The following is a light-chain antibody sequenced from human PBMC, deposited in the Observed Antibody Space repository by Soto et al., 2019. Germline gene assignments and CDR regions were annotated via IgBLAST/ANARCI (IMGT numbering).Light chain of an antibody. CDR1: QSISNW. V-gene: IGKV1-5*01. Sequence: DIQITQSPSALPACVGYRVTITFRASQSISNWLAWYQQKPGTAPKVLIYHASNLQSGVPSRFRGSGSGTEFTLAISSMQPDDFANYYCQQYNSYSFGQGTKVDIK. J-gene: IGKJ1*01. CDR2: HAS. CDR3: QQYNSYS.